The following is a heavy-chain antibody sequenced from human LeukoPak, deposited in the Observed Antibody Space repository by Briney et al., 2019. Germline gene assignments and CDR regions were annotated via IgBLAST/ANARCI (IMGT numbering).Heavy chain of an antibody. D-gene: IGHD2-2*01. J-gene: IGHJ6*02. V-gene: IGHV3-21*01. CDR3: ARESAAWYQLLGENYGMDV. Sequence: GGSLRLSCAASGFTFSSYAMSWVRQAPGKGLEWVSSISSSSSYIYYADSVKGRFTISRDNAKNSLYLQMNSLRAEDTAVYYCARESAAWYQLLGENYGMDVWGQGTTVTVSS. CDR1: GFTFSSYA. CDR2: ISSSSSYI.